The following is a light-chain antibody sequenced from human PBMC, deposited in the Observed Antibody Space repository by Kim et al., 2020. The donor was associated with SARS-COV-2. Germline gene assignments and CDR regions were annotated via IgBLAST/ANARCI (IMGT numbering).Light chain of an antibody. J-gene: IGLJ3*02. V-gene: IGLV2-11*01. CDR1: RSDVGGYNY. Sequence: PGQSVTISCTGTRSDVGGYNYVYWYQQHPGKAPKLMIYDVSKRPSGVPDRFSGSKSGNTASLTISGLQAEDEADYYCCSYAGSWVFGGGTKLTVL. CDR2: DVS. CDR3: CSYAGSWV.